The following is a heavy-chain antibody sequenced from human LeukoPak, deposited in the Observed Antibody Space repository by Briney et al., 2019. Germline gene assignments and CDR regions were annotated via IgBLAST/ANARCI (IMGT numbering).Heavy chain of an antibody. V-gene: IGHV3-13*01. Sequence: AGSLRLSCAASGFTFSSYDMHWVRQPTGKGLEWVSVIGTAGNTYYADSVKGRFTISRENAKNSLYLQMDNLRAGDTAVYYCARSKSYSSGWTDFDYWGQGTLVTVSS. D-gene: IGHD6-19*01. CDR1: GFTFSSYD. CDR3: ARSKSYSSGWTDFDY. CDR2: IGTAGNT. J-gene: IGHJ4*02.